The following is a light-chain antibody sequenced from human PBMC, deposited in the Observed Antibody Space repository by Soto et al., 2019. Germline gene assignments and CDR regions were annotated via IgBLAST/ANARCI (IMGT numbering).Light chain of an antibody. V-gene: IGKV3-11*01. J-gene: IGKJ4*01. CDR2: DAS. CDR3: QQRSNWPLT. Sequence: EIVLTQSPATLSLSPGERATLSCRASQRVSSHLAWYQQKPGQAPRLLIYDASNRATGIPARFSGSGSGTDFTLTISSLEPEDFAVYYCQQRSNWPLTFGGGTNVEIK. CDR1: QRVSSH.